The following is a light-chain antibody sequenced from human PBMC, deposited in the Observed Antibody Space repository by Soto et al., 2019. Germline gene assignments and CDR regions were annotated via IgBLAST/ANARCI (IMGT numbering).Light chain of an antibody. V-gene: IGKV3-15*01. CDR1: QSIRNK. CDR2: GAS. J-gene: IGKJ4*01. Sequence: EIVMSQSPATVSVSPGDGGTLSCRASQSIRNKLAWYQQRPGQAPTLLIYGASTRATGVPATFRGSGSGTEFTLTINGLQSEDFALYWCQQYDSWPPTFGGGTKVDNK. CDR3: QQYDSWPPT.